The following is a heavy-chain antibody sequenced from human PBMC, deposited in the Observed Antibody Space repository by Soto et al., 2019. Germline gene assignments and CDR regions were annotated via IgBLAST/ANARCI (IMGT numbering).Heavy chain of an antibody. CDR2: INPSGGGT. Sequence: QMQLVQSGAEVKNPGASVTVSCKASGFSFTTYYVHWVRQAPGQGLEWMGRINPSGGGTGYAQKFQGRVSMTRDRSTSIVYMELSSLRFQDTAVYFCARVEGSAAGPQDWGQGTLVTVSS. CDR3: ARVEGSAAGPQD. D-gene: IGHD3-10*01. J-gene: IGHJ4*02. CDR1: GFSFTTYY. V-gene: IGHV1-46*01.